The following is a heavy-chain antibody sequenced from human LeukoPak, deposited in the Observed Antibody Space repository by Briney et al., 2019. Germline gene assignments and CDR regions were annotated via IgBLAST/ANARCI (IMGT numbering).Heavy chain of an antibody. CDR1: GFTFSSYS. Sequence: PGGSPRLSCAASGFTFSSYSMNWVRQAPGKGLEWVSYINTGSSTMYYADSVKGRFTISRDNAKNSLYLQMNSLRAEDTAVYYCARDSMVRGVLSSIYWGQGTLVTVSS. V-gene: IGHV3-48*04. CDR2: INTGSSTM. D-gene: IGHD3-10*01. J-gene: IGHJ4*02. CDR3: ARDSMVRGVLSSIY.